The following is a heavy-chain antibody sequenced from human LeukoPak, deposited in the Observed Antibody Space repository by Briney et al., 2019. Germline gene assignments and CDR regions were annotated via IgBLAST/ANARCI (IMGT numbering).Heavy chain of an antibody. J-gene: IGHJ5*02. CDR2: IRGTGDST. CDR3: ARDPIGDNWFDP. D-gene: IGHD1-26*01. CDR1: GFTFSSYA. Sequence: PGGSLRLSCAASGFTFSSYAMSWVRQAPGKGLEWSPGIRGTGDSTYYADSVKGRFTISRDNSKSKLYLQMNSLRAEDTAIYYCARDPIGDNWFDPWGQGTLVTVSS. V-gene: IGHV3-23*01.